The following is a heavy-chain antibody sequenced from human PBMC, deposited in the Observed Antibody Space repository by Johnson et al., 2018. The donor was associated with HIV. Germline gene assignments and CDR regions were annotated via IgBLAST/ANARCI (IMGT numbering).Heavy chain of an antibody. Sequence: VQLVESGGGLVQPGRSLRLSCAASGFSFSNYWMSWVRQAPGKGLEWVANIKEDGSEEYYVDSMEGRFTISRDNAKNSLYLQMDNLRVEDTAMYYCARGGDGYNSRFREPFGAFDIWGQGTMVTVSS. D-gene: IGHD5-24*01. J-gene: IGHJ3*02. CDR2: IKEDGSEE. CDR1: GFSFSNYW. CDR3: ARGGDGYNSRFREPFGAFDI. V-gene: IGHV3-7*05.